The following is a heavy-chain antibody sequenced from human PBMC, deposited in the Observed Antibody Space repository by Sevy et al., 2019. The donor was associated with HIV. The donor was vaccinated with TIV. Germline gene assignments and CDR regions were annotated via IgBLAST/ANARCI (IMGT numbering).Heavy chain of an antibody. V-gene: IGHV3-7*01. CDR2: LNQDGSEK. Sequence: GESLKISCAASGFTFSAYWMAWVRQTPGKGLEWVANLNQDGSEKYPVDSVKGRVPISRANAKNTLYLQMNSVRVEDTGIDYCAIDAGRSLVNWGRGTLVTVSS. D-gene: IGHD6-6*01. CDR1: GFTFSAYW. CDR3: AIDAGRSLVN. J-gene: IGHJ4*03.